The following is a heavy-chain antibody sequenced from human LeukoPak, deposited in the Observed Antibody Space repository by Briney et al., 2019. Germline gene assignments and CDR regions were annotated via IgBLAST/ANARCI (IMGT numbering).Heavy chain of an antibody. CDR3: AISRDNSQWLPVYYYMDV. CDR1: GYTFTGYY. J-gene: IGHJ6*03. V-gene: IGHV1-2*02. Sequence: GASVKVSCKASGYTFTGYYMHWVRQAPGQGLEWMGWINPNSGGTNYAQKFQGRVTMTRDTSISTAYMELSRLRSDDTAVYYCAISRDNSQWLPVYYYMDVWGKGTTVTISS. CDR2: INPNSGGT. D-gene: IGHD3-22*01.